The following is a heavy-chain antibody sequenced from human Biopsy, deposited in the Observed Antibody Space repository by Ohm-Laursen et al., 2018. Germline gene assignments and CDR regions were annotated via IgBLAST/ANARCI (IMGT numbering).Heavy chain of an antibody. CDR1: GGSISRGGSY. D-gene: IGHD3-22*01. J-gene: IGHJ3*01. V-gene: IGHV4-31*01. Sequence: SQTLSLTCPVSGGSISRGGSYWSWLRQRPGKGLEWIGYIFNSANTYYNPSLKNLITISGDTSKNQFSLKLNSVTAADTAMYYCASVVLGPTNDAFDLWGQGTMVTVSS. CDR2: IFNSANT. CDR3: ASVVLGPTNDAFDL.